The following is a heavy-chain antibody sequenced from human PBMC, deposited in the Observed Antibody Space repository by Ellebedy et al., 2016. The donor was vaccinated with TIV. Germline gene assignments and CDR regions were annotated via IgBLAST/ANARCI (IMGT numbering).Heavy chain of an antibody. Sequence: GESLKISCVASGFTFSHYWMHWVRQAPGKGLVWVSRINSGGVTSDYADSVKGRFTITRDNAKRTVYLQMNTLTAEDTAVYYCARERGYNGYGRFDPWGQGTLVTVSS. CDR3: ARERGYNGYGRFDP. CDR1: GFTFSHYW. J-gene: IGHJ5*02. CDR2: INSGGVTS. V-gene: IGHV3-74*01. D-gene: IGHD5-12*01.